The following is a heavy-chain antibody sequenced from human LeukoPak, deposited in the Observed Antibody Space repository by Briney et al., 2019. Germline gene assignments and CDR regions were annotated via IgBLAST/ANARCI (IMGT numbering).Heavy chain of an antibody. CDR3: ATYPYYDSSGYYGGA. V-gene: IGHV4-59*08. CDR2: IYGSGST. J-gene: IGHJ5*02. CDR1: GDSLSAHY. Sequence: KPSETLSLTCTVSGDSLSAHYWSWIRQPPGKGLEWIGYIYGSGSTHYDPSFRSRATISEDTSKNQFSLQLTSVTAADTAVYYCATYPYYDSSGYYGGAWGQGTLVTVSS. D-gene: IGHD3-22*01.